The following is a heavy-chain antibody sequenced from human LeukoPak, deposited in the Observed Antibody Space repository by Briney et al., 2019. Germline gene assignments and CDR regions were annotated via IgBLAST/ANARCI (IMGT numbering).Heavy chain of an antibody. V-gene: IGHV3-21*01. J-gene: IGHJ5*02. CDR1: GFTFSSYS. CDR3: SRESRTVEMGTSIHGHWFDP. Sequence: PGGSLRLSCAASGFTFSSYSMNWVRQAPGKGLEWVSSISSSSSYIYYADSVKGRFTISRDNAKNSLYLQMNSLRAENTAVCYCSRESRTVEMGTSIHGHWFDPWGQGTLVTVSS. CDR2: ISSSSSYI. D-gene: IGHD5-24*01.